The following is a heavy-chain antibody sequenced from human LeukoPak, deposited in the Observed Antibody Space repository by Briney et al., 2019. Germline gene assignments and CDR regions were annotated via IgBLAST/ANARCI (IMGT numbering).Heavy chain of an antibody. Sequence: PWASVKVSCKASGYTFTSYAMHWVRQAPGQRLEWMGWINAGNGNTKYSQEFQGRVTITRDTSASTAYMELSSLRSEDMAVYYRARDLYYDSSGYGSLFDYWGQGTLVTVSS. J-gene: IGHJ4*02. D-gene: IGHD3-22*01. CDR1: GYTFTSYA. CDR3: ARDLYYDSSGYGSLFDY. V-gene: IGHV1-3*03. CDR2: INAGNGNT.